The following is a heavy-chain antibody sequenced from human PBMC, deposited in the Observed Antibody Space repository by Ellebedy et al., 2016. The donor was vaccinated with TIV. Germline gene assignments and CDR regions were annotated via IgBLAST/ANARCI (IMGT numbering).Heavy chain of an antibody. Sequence: AASVKVSCKVSGYTLTELSMHWVRQAPGKGLEWMGGFDPEDGETIYAQKFQGRVTMTEDTSTDTAYMELSSLRSEDTAVYYCATDYPGRSYFDYWGQGTLVTVSS. V-gene: IGHV1-24*01. J-gene: IGHJ4*02. CDR2: FDPEDGET. CDR1: GYTLTELS. D-gene: IGHD3-10*01. CDR3: ATDYPGRSYFDY.